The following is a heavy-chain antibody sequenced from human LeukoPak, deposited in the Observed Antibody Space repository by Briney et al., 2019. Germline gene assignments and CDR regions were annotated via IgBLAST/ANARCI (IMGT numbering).Heavy chain of an antibody. D-gene: IGHD6-6*01. CDR3: AKSASIAARYYFDY. V-gene: IGHV3-23*01. Sequence: GESLRLSCAASGFTFDGYGMSWVRQAPGQGLEWVSASSGSGGSTYYAHSVKGRFTISRDNSKNTLYLQMNSLRAEDTAVYYCAKSASIAARYYFDYWGQGTLVTVSS. J-gene: IGHJ4*02. CDR2: SSGSGGST. CDR1: GFTFDGYG.